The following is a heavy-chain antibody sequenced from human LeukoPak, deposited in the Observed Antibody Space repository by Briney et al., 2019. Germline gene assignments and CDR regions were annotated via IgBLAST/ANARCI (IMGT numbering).Heavy chain of an antibody. V-gene: IGHV3-53*01. CDR1: GVTASSNY. CDR3: ARGPYGSGSSWFDP. CDR2: IYSGGST. Sequence: GGSLRLSCAASGVTASSNYMSWVRQAPGKGLEWGSVIYSGGSTYYADSVKGRFTISRDNSKNTLYLQMNSLRAEDTAVYYCARGPYGSGSSWFDPWGQGTLVTVSS. D-gene: IGHD3-10*01. J-gene: IGHJ5*02.